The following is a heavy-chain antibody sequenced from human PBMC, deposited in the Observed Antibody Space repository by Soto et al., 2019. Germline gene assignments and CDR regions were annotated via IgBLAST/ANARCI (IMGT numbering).Heavy chain of an antibody. Sequence: EVKVLDSGGGLVQPGESLRLSCAATGFSSSNYVMNWVRQAPGKGLEWVSSVSGSGVGIYADSVKGRFSISRDNSKNTLDLQMNSLRAEDTAVYYCTKGWLDYWGQGTLVTVSS. CDR2: VSGSGVGI. CDR1: GFSSSNYV. V-gene: IGHV3-23*01. CDR3: TKGWLDY. J-gene: IGHJ4*02. D-gene: IGHD6-19*01.